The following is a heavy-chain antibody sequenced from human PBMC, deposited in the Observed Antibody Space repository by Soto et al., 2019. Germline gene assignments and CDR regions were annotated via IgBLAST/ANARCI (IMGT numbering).Heavy chain of an antibody. Sequence: SETLSLTCTVSGGSISSGGYYWSWIRQHQGKGLEWIGYIYYSGSTYYNPSLKSRVTISVDTSKNQFSLKLSSVTAADTAVYYCARDPVLRYFDWLTPPVVWGQGTMVTVSS. CDR2: IYYSGST. CDR3: ARDPVLRYFDWLTPPVV. CDR1: GGSISSGGYY. J-gene: IGHJ3*01. V-gene: IGHV4-31*03. D-gene: IGHD3-9*01.